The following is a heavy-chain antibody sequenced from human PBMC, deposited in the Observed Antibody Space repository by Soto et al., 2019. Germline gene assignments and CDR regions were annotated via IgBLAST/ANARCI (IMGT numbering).Heavy chain of an antibody. Sequence: SETLSLTCTVSGGSISSYYWSWIRQPPGKGLEWIGYIYYSGSTNYNPSLKSRVTISVDTSKNQFSLKLSSVTAADTAVYYCARGYSTTPEDAFDIWGQGTMVTVSS. CDR3: ARGYSTTPEDAFDI. CDR2: IYYSGST. D-gene: IGHD6-13*01. J-gene: IGHJ3*02. CDR1: GGSISSYY. V-gene: IGHV4-59*01.